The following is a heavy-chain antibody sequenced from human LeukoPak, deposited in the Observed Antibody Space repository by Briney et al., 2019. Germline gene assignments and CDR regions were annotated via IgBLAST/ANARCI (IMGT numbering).Heavy chain of an antibody. J-gene: IGHJ3*02. CDR2: IQFDGSKT. Sequence: GGSLRLSCAASGFTFSNYGVHWVRQAPGKGLEWVAFIQFDGSKTYYTDSVKGRFTISRDNSKNTLYLQMSSLRAEDTAVYYCAKDQRTSVTTGGVSSFDIWGQGTMDTVSS. CDR3: AKDQRTSVTTGGVSSFDI. CDR1: GFTFSNYG. D-gene: IGHD4-17*01. V-gene: IGHV3-30*02.